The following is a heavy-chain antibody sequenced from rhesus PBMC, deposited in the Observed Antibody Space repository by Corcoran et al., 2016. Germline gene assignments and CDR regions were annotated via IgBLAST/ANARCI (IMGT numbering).Heavy chain of an antibody. D-gene: IGHD6-31*01. V-gene: IGHV3-118*01. Sequence: ASGKGLAWVGRIRSKSNNYETGYGASVKGRFTISRDDSKNTADLQMNRLKTEDTAVYYCARDLITAAGIGLDSWGQGVVVTVSS. CDR2: IRSKSNNYET. J-gene: IGHJ6*01. CDR3: ARDLITAAGIGLDS.